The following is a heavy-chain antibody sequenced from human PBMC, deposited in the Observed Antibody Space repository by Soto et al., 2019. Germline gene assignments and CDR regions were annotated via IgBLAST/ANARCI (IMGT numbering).Heavy chain of an antibody. D-gene: IGHD3-22*01. J-gene: IGHJ4*02. CDR3: VRAAGCYYDTREPDS. Sequence: VQLVESGGGVVQPGRSLRLSCAASGFTFYNYAMHWVRQAPGKGLEWVAVISYDEKKKFYAESVKGRFTNSRDNSKNTLSLQMSSLRSEDAGVYYCVRAAGCYYDTREPDSWGQGTTVTVSS. CDR2: ISYDEKKK. V-gene: IGHV3-30*04. CDR1: GFTFYNYA.